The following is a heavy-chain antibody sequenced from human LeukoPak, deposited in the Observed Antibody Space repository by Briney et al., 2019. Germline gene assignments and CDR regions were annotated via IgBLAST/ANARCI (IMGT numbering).Heavy chain of an antibody. Sequence: SETLSLTCTVSGGSISSYYWSWIRQPPGKGLEWIGYIYYSGSTNYNPSLKSRVTISVDTSKNQFSLKLRSVTAADTAVYYCARVTGYTIEDYFDYWGQGTLVTVSS. CDR1: GGSISSYY. V-gene: IGHV4-59*01. J-gene: IGHJ4*02. D-gene: IGHD3-9*01. CDR2: IYYSGST. CDR3: ARVTGYTIEDYFDY.